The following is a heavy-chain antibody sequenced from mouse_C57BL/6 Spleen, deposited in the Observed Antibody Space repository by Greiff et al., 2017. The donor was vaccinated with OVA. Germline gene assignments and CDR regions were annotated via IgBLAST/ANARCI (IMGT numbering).Heavy chain of an antibody. CDR2: IDPSDSYT. J-gene: IGHJ2*01. D-gene: IGHD3-2*01. CDR3: ARDSPFDY. CDR1: GYTFTSYW. V-gene: IGHV1-69*01. Sequence: QVQLKQPGAELVMPGASVKLSCKVSGYTFTSYWMHWVKQRPGQGLEWIGEIDPSDSYTNYNQKFKGKSTLTVDKSSSTAYMQLSSLTSEDSAVYYCARDSPFDYWGQGTTLTVSS.